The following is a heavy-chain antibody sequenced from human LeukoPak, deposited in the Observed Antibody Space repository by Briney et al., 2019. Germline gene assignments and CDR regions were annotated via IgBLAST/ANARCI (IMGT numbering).Heavy chain of an antibody. J-gene: IGHJ5*02. CDR2: IHSSGTT. Sequence: WETLSLTGTVSGDSISGYYWSGIRQPPGKGLEWIAFIHSSGTTNYNPSLKSRVSISVDTSNHQFSLNVNSVTAADTAVYYCARGGASSKWFDPWGQGTLVTVSS. V-gene: IGHV4-59*01. CDR1: GDSISGYY. D-gene: IGHD6-13*01. CDR3: ARGGASSKWFDP.